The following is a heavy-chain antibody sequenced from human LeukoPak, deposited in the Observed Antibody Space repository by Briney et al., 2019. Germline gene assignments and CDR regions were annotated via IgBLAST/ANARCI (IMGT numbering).Heavy chain of an antibody. Sequence: PGGSLRLSCAASGFTFSSYSMNWVRQAPGKGLEWVSSISSSSSYIYYADSVKGRFTISRDNAKNSLYLQMNSLRAEDTAVYYCARDSLHPSSLHYYFDYWGQGTLVTVSS. CDR1: GFTFSSYS. J-gene: IGHJ4*02. V-gene: IGHV3-21*01. CDR3: ARDSLHPSSLHYYFDY. CDR2: ISSSSSYI. D-gene: IGHD6-6*01.